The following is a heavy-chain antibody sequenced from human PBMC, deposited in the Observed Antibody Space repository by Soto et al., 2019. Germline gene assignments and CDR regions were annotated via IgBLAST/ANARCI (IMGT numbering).Heavy chain of an antibody. D-gene: IGHD1-7*01. Sequence: QVQLVQSGAEVKKPGASVKVSCKASGYTFTSYGISWVRQAPGQGLEWMGWISAYNGNTNYAQKRQGRVPMTTDTSTSTAYMELRSLGSDDPAVYYCARERRITGTTTPWSWFDPWGQGTLVTVSS. CDR1: GYTFTSYG. CDR2: ISAYNGNT. CDR3: ARERRITGTTTPWSWFDP. V-gene: IGHV1-18*01. J-gene: IGHJ5*02.